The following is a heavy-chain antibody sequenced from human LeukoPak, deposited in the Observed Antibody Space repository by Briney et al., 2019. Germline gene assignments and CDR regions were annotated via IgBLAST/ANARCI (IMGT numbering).Heavy chain of an antibody. V-gene: IGHV4-34*01. Sequence: SETLSLTCAVYGGSFSGYYWSWIRQPPGKGLEWIGEINHSGSTNYNPSLKSRATISVDTSKNQFSLNLTSVTAADTAVYYCAKKGWNYFFDHWGQGTLVTVSS. CDR2: INHSGST. J-gene: IGHJ4*02. CDR3: AKKGWNYFFDH. CDR1: GGSFSGYY. D-gene: IGHD1-7*01.